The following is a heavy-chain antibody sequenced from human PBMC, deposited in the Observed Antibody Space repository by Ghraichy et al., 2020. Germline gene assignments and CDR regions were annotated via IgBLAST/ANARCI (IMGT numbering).Heavy chain of an antibody. D-gene: IGHD3-10*01. J-gene: IGHJ3*02. CDR3: ARDRTSYGSGSYPVDAFDI. V-gene: IGHV1-69*13. Sequence: SVKVSCKASGGTFSSYAISWVRQAPGQGLEWMGGIIPIFGTANYAKKFQDRVTITADESTSTAYMELSSLRSEDTAVYYCARDRTSYGSGSYPVDAFDIWGQGTMVTVSS. CDR1: GGTFSSYA. CDR2: IIPIFGTA.